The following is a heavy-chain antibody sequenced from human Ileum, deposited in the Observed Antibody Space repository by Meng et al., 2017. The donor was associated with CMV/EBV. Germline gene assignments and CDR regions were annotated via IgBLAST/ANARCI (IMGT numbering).Heavy chain of an antibody. CDR1: GGTCSSYG. CDR2: IITIFGTA. J-gene: IGHJ5*02. CDR3: ARDIVGAIGGNWFDP. V-gene: IGHV1-69*05. D-gene: IGHD1-26*01. Sequence: SGGTCSSYGIRWVRQGPGQGIEWMGGIITIFGTANYEQKFQGRVTITTDEYTSTAYMELSSLRSEDTAVYYCARDIVGAIGGNWFDPWGQGTLVTVSS.